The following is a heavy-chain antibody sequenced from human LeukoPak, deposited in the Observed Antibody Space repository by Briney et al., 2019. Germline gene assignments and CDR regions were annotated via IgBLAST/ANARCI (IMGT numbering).Heavy chain of an antibody. CDR1: GFTFSSYD. V-gene: IGHV3-23*01. CDR3: AKRGNPAVGHHYLNV. CDR2: ITISGGST. J-gene: IGHJ6*03. D-gene: IGHD2-2*01. Sequence: GGSLRLSCAASGFTFSSYDMSWVRQAPGKGLEWVSSITISGGSTFYADSVMGRFTISRDNYKNTLYLQMNSLGAEDTAVYYCAKRGNPAVGHHYLNVWGKGTTVSVSS.